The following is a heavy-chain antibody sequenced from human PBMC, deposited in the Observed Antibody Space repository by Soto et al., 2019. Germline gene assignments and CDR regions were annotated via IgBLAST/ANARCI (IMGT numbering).Heavy chain of an antibody. V-gene: IGHV3-23*01. D-gene: IGHD2-15*01. J-gene: IGHJ5*02. Sequence: GGSLRLSCAASGFTFSSYAMSWVRQAPGKGLEWVSAISGSGGSTYYADSVKGRFTISRDNSKNTLYLQMNSLRAEDTAVYYCAKDFGVVVAATLDPWGQGTLVTVSS. CDR3: AKDFGVVVAATLDP. CDR2: ISGSGGST. CDR1: GFTFSSYA.